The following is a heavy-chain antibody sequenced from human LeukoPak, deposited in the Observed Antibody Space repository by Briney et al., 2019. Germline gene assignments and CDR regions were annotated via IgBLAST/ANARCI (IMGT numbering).Heavy chain of an antibody. V-gene: IGHV4-59*01. CDR1: SGSISSYY. Sequence: SETLSLTCTVSSGSISSYYWSWIRQPPGKGLEWIGYIYYSGSTNYNPSLKSRVTISVDTSKNQFSLKLSAVTAADTAVYYCARGYRGYGAWFDPWGQGTLVTVSS. CDR2: IYYSGST. CDR3: ARGYRGYGAWFDP. D-gene: IGHD5-12*01. J-gene: IGHJ5*02.